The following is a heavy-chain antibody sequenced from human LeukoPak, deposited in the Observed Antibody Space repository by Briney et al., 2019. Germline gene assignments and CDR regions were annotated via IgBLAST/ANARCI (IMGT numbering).Heavy chain of an antibody. CDR3: ARDGTVDYVWGSYRPYYYYYMDV. Sequence: GGSLRLSCTASGFTFGDYAMNWVRQAPGKGLEWVSSISSSSYIYYADSVKGRFTISRDNAKNSLYLQMNSLRAEDTAVYYCARDGTVDYVWGSYRPYYYYYMDVWGKGTTVTISS. V-gene: IGHV3-69-1*01. D-gene: IGHD3-16*02. J-gene: IGHJ6*03. CDR2: ISSSSYI. CDR1: GFTFGDYA.